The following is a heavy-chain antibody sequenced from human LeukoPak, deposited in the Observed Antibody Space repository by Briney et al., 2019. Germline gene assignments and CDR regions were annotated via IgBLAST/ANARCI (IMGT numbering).Heavy chain of an antibody. Sequence: ASVKVSCKASGYTFTSYDINWVRQATGQGLERMGWMNPNSDNTGYAQKFQGRVTMTRNTSISTAYMELSSLRSEDTAVYYCARGLKRITIFGVVITQRAYYYMDVWGKGTTVTVSS. CDR1: GYTFTSYD. CDR3: ARGLKRITIFGVVITQRAYYYMDV. V-gene: IGHV1-8*01. CDR2: MNPNSDNT. D-gene: IGHD3-3*01. J-gene: IGHJ6*03.